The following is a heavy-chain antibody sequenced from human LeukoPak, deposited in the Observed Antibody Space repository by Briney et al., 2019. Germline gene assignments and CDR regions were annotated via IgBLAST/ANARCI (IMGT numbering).Heavy chain of an antibody. CDR2: IYYSGST. Sequence: SETPSLTCTISGGSISSGSYYWGWIRQPPGKGLEWIGSIYYSGSTYYNPSLKSRVTISVDTSKNQFSLKLSSVTAADTAVYYCARGDWGSFSFDYWGQGTLVTVSS. V-gene: IGHV4-39*07. J-gene: IGHJ4*02. CDR1: GGSISSGSYY. D-gene: IGHD7-27*01. CDR3: ARGDWGSFSFDY.